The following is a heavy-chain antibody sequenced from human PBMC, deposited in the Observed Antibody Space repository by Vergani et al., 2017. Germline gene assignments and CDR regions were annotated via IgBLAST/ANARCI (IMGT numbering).Heavy chain of an antibody. CDR3: ARVAIVATEGYYYYYMDV. D-gene: IGHD5-12*01. CDR2: ISYDGSNK. CDR1: GFTLSSYA. Sequence: QVHLVESGGGVVQPGRSLRLSCAASGFTLSSYAMHWVRQAPGKGLEWVAVISYDGSNKYYADSVKGRFTISRDNSKNTLYLQMNSLRAEDTAVYYCARVAIVATEGYYYYYMDVWGKGTTVTVSS. J-gene: IGHJ6*03. V-gene: IGHV3-30-3*01.